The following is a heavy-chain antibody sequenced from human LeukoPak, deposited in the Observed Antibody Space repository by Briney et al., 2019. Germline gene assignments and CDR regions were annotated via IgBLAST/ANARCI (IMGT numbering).Heavy chain of an antibody. CDR1: GFTFSSYG. J-gene: IGHJ4*02. D-gene: IGHD3-3*01. V-gene: IGHV3-30*02. CDR2: IRYDGSNK. CDR3: AKDRSVITIFGIDY. Sequence: GGSLRLSCAASGFTFSSYGMHWVRQAPGKGLEWVAFIRYDGSNKYDADSVKGRFTISRDNSKNTLYLQMNSLGAEDTAVYYCAKDRSVITIFGIDYWGQGTLVTVSS.